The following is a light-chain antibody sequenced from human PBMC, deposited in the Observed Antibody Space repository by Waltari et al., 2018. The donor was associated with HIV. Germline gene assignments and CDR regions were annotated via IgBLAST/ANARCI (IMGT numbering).Light chain of an antibody. Sequence: QLVLTQSPSASASLGASVKLTCTLSSGHSSYAIAWHPQQPEKGPRYLMKFNSDGSHSKGDGIPHRFPGSSSGAAVSVTNSSLQSEDEADYDCQTWGTLNLVFGGGTKLTVL. CDR2: FNSDGSH. V-gene: IGLV4-69*01. J-gene: IGLJ3*02. CDR1: SGHSSYA. CDR3: QTWGTLNLV.